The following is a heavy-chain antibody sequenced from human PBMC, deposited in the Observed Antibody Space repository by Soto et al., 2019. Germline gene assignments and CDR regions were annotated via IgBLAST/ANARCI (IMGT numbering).Heavy chain of an antibody. D-gene: IGHD1-1*01. CDR3: ARGNRWAV. CDR1: GITLSTYA. V-gene: IGHV3-23*01. CDR2: IGSNGADK. Sequence: PGRSLRLSCAASGITLSTYAMSWVRRAPGKGLEWVSTIGSNGADKQYADSVKGRFTISRDNSKNTLYLQMNSLRAEATSVYYCARGNRWAVWGQGTTVTVSS. J-gene: IGHJ6*02.